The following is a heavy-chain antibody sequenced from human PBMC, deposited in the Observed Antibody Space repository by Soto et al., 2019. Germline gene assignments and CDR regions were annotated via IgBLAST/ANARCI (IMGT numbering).Heavy chain of an antibody. CDR3: ARVSGIYYYGMDV. J-gene: IGHJ6*02. D-gene: IGHD3-10*01. Sequence: QVQLQQWGAGLLKPPETLSLTCAVYGGSFSGYYWCWIRQPPGKGLEWIGEINHSGSTNYNLSLKRRVTISVDTSMTQFPLKLSSVPAADSGVYYCARVSGIYYYGMDVWGQGTTVTVSS. V-gene: IGHV4-34*01. CDR2: INHSGST. CDR1: GGSFSGYY.